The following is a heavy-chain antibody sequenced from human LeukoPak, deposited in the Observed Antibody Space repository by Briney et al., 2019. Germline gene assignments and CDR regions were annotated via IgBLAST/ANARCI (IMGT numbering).Heavy chain of an antibody. Sequence: PSETLSLTCTVSGGSISSYYWSWIRQPPGKGLEWIGYIYYSGSTNYNPSLKSRVTISVDTSKNQFSLKLSSVTAADTAVYYCARGSPNIVVVPAAPKGWLDPWGQGTLVTVSS. D-gene: IGHD2-2*01. CDR3: ARGSPNIVVVPAAPKGWLDP. V-gene: IGHV4-59*12. CDR1: GGSISSYY. CDR2: IYYSGST. J-gene: IGHJ5*02.